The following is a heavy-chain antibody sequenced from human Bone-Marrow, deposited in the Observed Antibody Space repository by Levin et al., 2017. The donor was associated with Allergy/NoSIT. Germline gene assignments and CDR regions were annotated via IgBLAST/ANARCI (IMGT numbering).Heavy chain of an antibody. D-gene: IGHD2-2*01. CDR1: GFTFSSYA. CDR3: AKGDCSSTSCYAGWVGGYYDYGMDV. CDR2: ISGSGGST. V-gene: IGHV3-23*01. Sequence: TGESLKISCAASGFTFSSYAMSWVRQAPGKGLEWVSAISGSGGSTYYADSVKGRFTISRDNSKNTLYLQMNSLRAEDTAVYYCAKGDCSSTSCYAGWVGGYYDYGMDVWGQGTTVTVSS. J-gene: IGHJ6*02.